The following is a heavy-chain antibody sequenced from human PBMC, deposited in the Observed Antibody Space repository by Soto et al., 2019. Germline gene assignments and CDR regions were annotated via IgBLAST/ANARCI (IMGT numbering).Heavy chain of an antibody. J-gene: IGHJ6*04. CDR2: IDNAGTDS. CDR1: GFTLSGRS. Sequence: VQLVESGGGLVQPGGSLRLSCAASGFTLSGRSMHWVRQAPGKGLVWVSGIDNAGTDSTYADSVKGRFTSSRDNAKNMLYLQMNSLRVEGTAVYYCARGWFGPDVWGKGTTVTVSS. CDR3: ARGWFGPDV. V-gene: IGHV3-74*01. D-gene: IGHD3-10*01.